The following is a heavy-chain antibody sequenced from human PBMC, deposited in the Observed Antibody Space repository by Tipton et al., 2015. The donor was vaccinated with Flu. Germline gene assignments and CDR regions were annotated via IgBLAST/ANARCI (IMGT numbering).Heavy chain of an antibody. CDR1: GDSITQYY. V-gene: IGHV4-59*01. J-gene: IGHJ5*02. CDR3: ARGDALDDYAWGRGGGEP. Sequence: GLVKPSETLSLNCSVSGDSITQYYWNWIRQPPGKGLEWIGYINHNGRTNYNPSLRSRATISADTSTNQLSLRLTSAAAADTAIYCGARGDALDDYAWGRGGGEPWGQGNLVTVSS. CDR2: INHNGRT. D-gene: IGHD3-16*01.